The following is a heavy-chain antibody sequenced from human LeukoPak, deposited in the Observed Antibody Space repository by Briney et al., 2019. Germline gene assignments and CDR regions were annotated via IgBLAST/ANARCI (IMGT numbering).Heavy chain of an antibody. Sequence: SVKVSCKASGGTSSSCAISWVRQAPGQGLEWMGGIIPIFGTANYAQKFQGRVTITADESTSTAYVELSSLRSEDTAVYYCAREVQLERRYLAFDIWGQGTMVTVSS. CDR1: GGTSSSCA. CDR2: IIPIFGTA. CDR3: AREVQLERRYLAFDI. D-gene: IGHD1-1*01. V-gene: IGHV1-69*13. J-gene: IGHJ3*02.